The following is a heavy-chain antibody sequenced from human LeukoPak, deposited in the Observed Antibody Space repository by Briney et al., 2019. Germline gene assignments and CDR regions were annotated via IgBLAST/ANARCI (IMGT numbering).Heavy chain of an antibody. Sequence: PSETLSLTCTVSGGSISSGDYYWSWIRQPPGKGLEWIGYIYYSGSTYYNPSLKSRVTISVDTSKNQFSLKLSSVTAADTAVYYCARHGNYDFWSGYYTGVYFDYWGQGTPVTVSS. D-gene: IGHD3-3*01. V-gene: IGHV4-30-4*01. CDR1: GGSISSGDYY. CDR2: IYYSGST. J-gene: IGHJ4*02. CDR3: ARHGNYDFWSGYYTGVYFDY.